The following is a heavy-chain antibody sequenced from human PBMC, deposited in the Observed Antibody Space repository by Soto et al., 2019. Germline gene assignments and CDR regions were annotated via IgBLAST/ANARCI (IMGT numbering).Heavy chain of an antibody. J-gene: IGHJ4*02. V-gene: IGHV3-33*01. Sequence: QVQLVESGGGVVQPGRSLRLSCAASGFTFSSYGMRWVRQAPGKGLEWVAVIWYDGSTKYYGDSVKGRFTISRDNSKNTLFRKRNGRGAEDGAVYLCARSGGHSLASGGQGALVPAPS. CDR1: GFTFSSYG. D-gene: IGHD2-15*01. CDR2: IWYDGSTK. CDR3: ARSGGHSLAS.